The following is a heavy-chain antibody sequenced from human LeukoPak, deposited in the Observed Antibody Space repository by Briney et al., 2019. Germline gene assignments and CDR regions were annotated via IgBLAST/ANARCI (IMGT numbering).Heavy chain of an antibody. V-gene: IGHV3-48*04. CDR1: GFTFSSYS. J-gene: IGHJ4*02. CDR2: ITSSAGTI. D-gene: IGHD5-18*01. Sequence: PGGSLRLSCAASGFTFSSYSMNWVRQAPGKGLEWISYITSSAGTIYYADSVKGRFTLSRDNAKSSLYLQMNSLRVEDTAVYYCARVHHNTAMVDIDYWGQGTLVSVSS. CDR3: ARVHHNTAMVDIDY.